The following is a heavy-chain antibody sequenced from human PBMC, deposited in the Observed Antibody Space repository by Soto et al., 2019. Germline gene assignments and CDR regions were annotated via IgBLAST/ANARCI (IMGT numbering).Heavy chain of an antibody. J-gene: IGHJ4*02. D-gene: IGHD2-15*01. CDR1: GFTFSDDA. Sequence: ESGGGLVQPGESLRLSCAASGFTFSDDAMSWVRQAPGKGLEWVSGINDNGDTTHYADSVKGRFTISRDNTRNTMYLQMSILRGEDTAVYYCATGGWYCRGGSCHFDYWGQGTLVTVSS. CDR2: INDNGDTT. CDR3: ATGGWYCRGGSCHFDY. V-gene: IGHV3-23*01.